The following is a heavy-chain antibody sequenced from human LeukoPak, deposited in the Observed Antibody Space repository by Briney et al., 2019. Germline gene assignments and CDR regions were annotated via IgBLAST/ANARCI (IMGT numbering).Heavy chain of an antibody. D-gene: IGHD2-2*01. J-gene: IGHJ4*02. Sequence: ASVKVSCKASGYTFTGYYIHWVRQAPGQGLEWMGWINPNSGGTNYAQKFQGRVTMTRDTSISTAYMELSRLRSDDTAVYYCARVDRGAVVPAAIALYYFDYWGQGTLVTVSS. CDR2: INPNSGGT. CDR3: ARVDRGAVVPAAIALYYFDY. V-gene: IGHV1-2*02. CDR1: GYTFTGYY.